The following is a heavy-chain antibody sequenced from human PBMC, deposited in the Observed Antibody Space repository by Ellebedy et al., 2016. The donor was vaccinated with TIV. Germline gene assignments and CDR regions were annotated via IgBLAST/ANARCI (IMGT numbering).Heavy chain of an antibody. Sequence: PGGSLRLSCAASGFTFSSYSMNWVRQAPGKGLECISYISSSTTTKYYADSVKGRLTISRDNGKTSLYLQMNSLRVEDTAVYYCVREGSGSYGAEYFQHWGQGTLVTVSS. CDR2: ISSSTTTK. V-gene: IGHV3-48*04. J-gene: IGHJ1*01. D-gene: IGHD1-26*01. CDR3: VREGSGSYGAEYFQH. CDR1: GFTFSSYS.